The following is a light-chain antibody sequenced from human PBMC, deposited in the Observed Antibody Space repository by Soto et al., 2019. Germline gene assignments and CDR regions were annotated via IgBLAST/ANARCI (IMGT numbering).Light chain of an antibody. CDR1: SGSVSTTYY. CDR2: STN. CDR3: VLFMGSGISV. J-gene: IGLJ2*01. Sequence: QTVVTQEPSFSVSPGGTVTLTCGLNSGSVSTTYYPSWYQQTPGQAPRTLIHSTNTRSSGVTDRFSGSILGDKAALTITGTQADDESDYYCVLFMGSGISVFGGGTKLTVL. V-gene: IGLV8-61*01.